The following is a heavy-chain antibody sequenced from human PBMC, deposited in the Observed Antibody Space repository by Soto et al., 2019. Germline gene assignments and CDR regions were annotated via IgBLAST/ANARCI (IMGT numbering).Heavy chain of an antibody. D-gene: IGHD5-12*01. CDR3: DSGAYASGYYYFDH. J-gene: IGHJ4*01. Sequence: PRGSLRLSCASSGFTFSSHAMHWVRQAPGKGLEWVANIWFDGSNKNYADSVKGRFTISRDNSKNTLFLQVNSLRAEDTAIYYCDSGAYASGYYYFDHCGDGTRVTVS. CDR2: IWFDGSNK. CDR1: GFTFSSHA. V-gene: IGHV3-33*01.